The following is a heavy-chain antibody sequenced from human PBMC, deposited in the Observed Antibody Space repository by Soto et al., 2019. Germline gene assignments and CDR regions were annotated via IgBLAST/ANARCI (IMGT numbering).Heavy chain of an antibody. CDR1: GGSFSGYY. Sequence: KQSQTLSLTCAVYGGSFSGYYWSWIRQPPGKGLEWIGEINHSGSTNYNPSLKSRVTISVDTSKNQFSLKLSSVTAADTAVYYCARDPGIAARPIHYYYYGMDVWGQGTTVTVSS. D-gene: IGHD6-6*01. V-gene: IGHV4-34*01. CDR3: ARDPGIAARPIHYYYYGMDV. J-gene: IGHJ6*02. CDR2: INHSGST.